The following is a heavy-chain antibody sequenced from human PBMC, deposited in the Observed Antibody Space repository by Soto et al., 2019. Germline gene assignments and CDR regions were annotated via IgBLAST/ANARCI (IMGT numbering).Heavy chain of an antibody. CDR1: GYTLTSYG. J-gene: IGHJ1*01. V-gene: IGHV1-18*01. Sequence: QIQLVQSGAEVKKPGASVKVSCKASGYTLTSYGISWGRQAPGQGVEWMGWISAYNGNTNYAQKLQGRVTMTTDTSTSTAYMELRSLRSDDTAVYYCARAGWRINKDTEYFQHWGQGTLVTVSS. CDR2: ISAYNGNT. D-gene: IGHD6-19*01. CDR3: ARAGWRINKDTEYFQH.